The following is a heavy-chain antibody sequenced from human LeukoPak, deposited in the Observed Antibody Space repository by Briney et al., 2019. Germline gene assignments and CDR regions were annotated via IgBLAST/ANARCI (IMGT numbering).Heavy chain of an antibody. CDR1: GFTFSSYA. J-gene: IGHJ4*02. Sequence: GGSLRLSCAASGFTFSSYAMHWVRQAPGKGLEWVSVISGSGGSTYNADSVKGRFTISRDNSKNTLYLQMSSLRAEDTAVYYCAKSFRGLFTVTDYWGQGTLVTVSS. V-gene: IGHV3-23*01. CDR2: ISGSGGST. D-gene: IGHD4-17*01. CDR3: AKSFRGLFTVTDY.